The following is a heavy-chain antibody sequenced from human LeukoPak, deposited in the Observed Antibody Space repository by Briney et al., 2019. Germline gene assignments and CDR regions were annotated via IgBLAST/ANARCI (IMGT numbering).Heavy chain of an antibody. Sequence: GGSLRLSCAASGFTFSSYWMHWVRQAPGKGLEWVGRIKTKSEDETTDYAAPVKGRFFISRDDSKNMLYLQMNRLKIEDTAVYYCTDAFDRWGLGTMVTVSS. V-gene: IGHV3-15*01. J-gene: IGHJ3*02. CDR1: GFTFSSYW. CDR2: IKTKSEDETT. CDR3: TDAFDR.